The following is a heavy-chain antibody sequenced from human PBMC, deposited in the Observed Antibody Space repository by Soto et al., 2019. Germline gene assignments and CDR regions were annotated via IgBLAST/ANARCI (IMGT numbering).Heavy chain of an antibody. D-gene: IGHD2-2*01. J-gene: IGHJ4*02. Sequence: PSETLSLTCTVSGGSISRSSTYWGWIRQPPGRGLEWIGSIHYGGSAHYNPSLKSRVTKSLDTSKNQFSLNLSSVTAADTALYYCARHSCSSTSCEMDYWGQGILVTVSS. CDR1: GGSISRSSTY. V-gene: IGHV4-39*01. CDR3: ARHSCSSTSCEMDY. CDR2: IHYGGSA.